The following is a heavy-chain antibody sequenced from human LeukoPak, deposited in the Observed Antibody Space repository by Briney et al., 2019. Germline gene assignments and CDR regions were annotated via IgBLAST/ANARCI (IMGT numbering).Heavy chain of an antibody. J-gene: IGHJ5*02. CDR2: ISGSGGNT. Sequence: GGSLRLSCAASGFTFSSYDMSWVRQAPGKGLEWVSLISGSGGNTYYADSVKGRSTISRDNSKNTLYLQMNSLRAEDTAVYYCAKIRDCTNGVCPEWFDPWGQGTLVTVSS. CDR1: GFTFSSYD. D-gene: IGHD2-8*01. V-gene: IGHV3-23*01. CDR3: AKIRDCTNGVCPEWFDP.